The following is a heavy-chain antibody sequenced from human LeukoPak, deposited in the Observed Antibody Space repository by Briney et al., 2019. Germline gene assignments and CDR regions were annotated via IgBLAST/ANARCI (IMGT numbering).Heavy chain of an antibody. CDR3: SSGQGSSSSEDWFDR. CDR2: IIPIFGTA. J-gene: IGHJ5*02. D-gene: IGHD6-6*01. V-gene: IGHV1-69*05. Sequence: SVKVSCKASGGTFSSYAISWVRQAPGQGLEWMGGIIPIFGTANYAQKFQGRVTITTDESTSTAYMELSSLRSEDTAVYYCSSGQGSSSSEDWFDRWGQGTLVTVSS. CDR1: GGTFSSYA.